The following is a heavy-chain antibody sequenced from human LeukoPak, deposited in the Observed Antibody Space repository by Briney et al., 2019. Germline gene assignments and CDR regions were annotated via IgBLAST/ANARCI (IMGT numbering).Heavy chain of an antibody. CDR1: GFTFGDYA. J-gene: IGHJ4*02. Sequence: GGSLRLSCTASGFTFGDYAMSWVRQAPGKGLEWVGFIRKKGFGGTSEYAASVKGRFTISRDDSKSIAYLQMNSLKTEDTAVYYCTRANCVNGVCYHFAYWGQGTLVTVSS. CDR3: TRANCVNGVCYHFAY. V-gene: IGHV3-49*04. D-gene: IGHD2-8*01. CDR2: IRKKGFGGTS.